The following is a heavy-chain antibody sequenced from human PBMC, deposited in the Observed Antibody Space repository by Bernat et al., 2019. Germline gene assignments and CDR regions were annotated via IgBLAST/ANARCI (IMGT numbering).Heavy chain of an antibody. CDR2: ISSSSSYT. CDR1: GFTFSDYY. D-gene: IGHD5-12*01. J-gene: IGHJ6*03. V-gene: IGHV3-11*05. CDR3: ARERVGYSGYDAPYYYYYMDV. Sequence: QVQLVESGGGVVQPGRSLRLSCAASGFTFSDYYMSWIRQAPGKGLEWVSYISSSSSYTNYADSVKGRFTISRDNAKNSLYLQMNSLRAEDTAVYYCARERVGYSGYDAPYYYYYMDVWGKGTTVTVSS.